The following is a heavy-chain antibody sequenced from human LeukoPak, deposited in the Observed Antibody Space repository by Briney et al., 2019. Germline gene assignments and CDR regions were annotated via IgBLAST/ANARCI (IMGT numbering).Heavy chain of an antibody. CDR2: ISGSGGST. J-gene: IGHJ3*02. CDR3: ARDTEEMATWGAFDI. V-gene: IGHV3-23*01. CDR1: GFTFSSYG. Sequence: GGSLRLSCGASGFTFSSYGMHWVRQAPGKGLEWVSAISGSGGSTYYADSVKGRFTISRDNSKNTLYLQMNSLRAEDTAVYYCARDTEEMATWGAFDIWGQGTMVTVSS. D-gene: IGHD5-24*01.